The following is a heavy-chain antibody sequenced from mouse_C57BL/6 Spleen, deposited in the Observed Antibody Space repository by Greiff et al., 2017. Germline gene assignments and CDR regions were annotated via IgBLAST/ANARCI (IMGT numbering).Heavy chain of an antibody. J-gene: IGHJ3*01. CDR2: IHPNSGST. CDR3: ARDSSQAWFAY. D-gene: IGHD1-1*01. V-gene: IGHV1-64*01. Sequence: QVQLKQPGAELVKPGASVKLSCKASGYTFTSYWMHWVKQRPGQGLEWIGMIHPNSGSTNYNEKFKSKATLTVDKSSSTAYMQLSSLTSEDSAVYYCARDSSQAWFAYWGQGTLVTVSA. CDR1: GYTFTSYW.